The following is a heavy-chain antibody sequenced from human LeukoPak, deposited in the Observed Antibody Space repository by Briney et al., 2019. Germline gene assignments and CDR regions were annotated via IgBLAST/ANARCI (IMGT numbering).Heavy chain of an antibody. D-gene: IGHD3-10*02. CDR3: AKQSYARSLGE. Sequence: GGSLRLSRATSGFPFSDFSMTWVRQAPGKGLEWISTTNSGGTTTYYAESVKGRFTISRDNFKNALYLQMSSLRVEDTAIYYCAKQSYARSLGEGGPGTLVTVSS. V-gene: IGHV3-23*01. CDR1: GFPFSDFS. CDR2: TNSGGTTT. J-gene: IGHJ4*02.